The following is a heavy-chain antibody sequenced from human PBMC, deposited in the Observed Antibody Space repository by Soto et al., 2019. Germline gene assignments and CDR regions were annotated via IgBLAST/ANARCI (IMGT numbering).Heavy chain of an antibody. CDR3: ARLARLHLGELSSYYFDY. V-gene: IGHV4-34*01. J-gene: IGHJ4*02. CDR1: GGSFSGYY. CDR2: INHSGST. D-gene: IGHD3-16*02. Sequence: SETLSLTCAVYGGSFSGYYWSWIRQPPGKGLEWIGEINHSGSTNYNPSLKSRVTISVDTSKNQFSLKLSSVTAADTAVYYCARLARLHLGELSSYYFDYWGQGTLVTVSS.